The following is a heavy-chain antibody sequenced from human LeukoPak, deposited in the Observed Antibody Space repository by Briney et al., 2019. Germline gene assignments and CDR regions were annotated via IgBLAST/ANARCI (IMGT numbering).Heavy chain of an antibody. Sequence: SETLSLTCAVYGGSFSGYYWSWIRQPPGKGLEWIGEINHSGSTNYNPSLKSRVTISVDTSKNQFSLKLSSVTAADTAVYYCARGRYNLPIMGATPIRGYFDYWGQGTLVTVSS. CDR2: INHSGST. D-gene: IGHD1-26*01. CDR1: GGSFSGYY. J-gene: IGHJ4*02. CDR3: ARGRYNLPIMGATPIRGYFDY. V-gene: IGHV4-34*01.